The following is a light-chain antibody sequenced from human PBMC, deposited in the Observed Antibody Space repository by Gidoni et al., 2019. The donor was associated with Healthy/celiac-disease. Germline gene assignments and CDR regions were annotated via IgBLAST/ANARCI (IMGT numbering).Light chain of an antibody. V-gene: IGKV1-5*03. J-gene: IGKJ1*01. CDR3: QQYNSDSWT. CDR1: QSISSW. CDR2: KAS. Sequence: IQMTQSPSTLSASVGDRVTITCRASQSISSWFAWYQQKPGKAPKLLIYKASSLESGVPSRFSGSGSGTEFTLTISSLQTDDFATYYCQQYNSDSWTFGQGTKVEIK.